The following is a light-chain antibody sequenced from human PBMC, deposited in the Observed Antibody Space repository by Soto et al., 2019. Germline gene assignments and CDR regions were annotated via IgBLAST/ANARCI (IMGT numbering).Light chain of an antibody. V-gene: IGLV2-11*01. J-gene: IGLJ1*01. CDR1: SSDVGDYTY. Sequence: QSALTQPRSVSGSPGQSVTISCTGTSSDVGDYTYVSWYQQHPDKAPKVMIYDVSKRPSGVPDRFSGSKSGNTASLTISGLQAEDEADYYCCSYAGTYSLYVFGTGTKLTVL. CDR3: CSYAGTYSLYV. CDR2: DVS.